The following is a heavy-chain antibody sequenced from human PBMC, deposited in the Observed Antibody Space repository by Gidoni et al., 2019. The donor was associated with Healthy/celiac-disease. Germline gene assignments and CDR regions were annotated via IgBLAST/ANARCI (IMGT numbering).Heavy chain of an antibody. V-gene: IGHV4-59*01. D-gene: IGHD3-3*01. CDR3: ASSTIRFLEWLPFDY. Sequence: QVQLQESGPGLVKPSETLSLTCTVSGGSLSSYYWSWIRQPPGKGLEWIGYIYYSGSTNYNPSLKSRVTISVDTSKNQFSLKLSSVTAADTAVYYCASSTIRFLEWLPFDYWGQGTLVTVSS. J-gene: IGHJ4*02. CDR2: IYYSGST. CDR1: GGSLSSYY.